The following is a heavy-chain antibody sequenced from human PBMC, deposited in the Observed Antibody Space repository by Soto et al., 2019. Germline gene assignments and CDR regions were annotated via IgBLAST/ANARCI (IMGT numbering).Heavy chain of an antibody. D-gene: IGHD3-10*01. CDR2: IIPIFGTA. J-gene: IGHJ6*02. CDR3: AREGSYYGSGSYDNYYYGMDV. V-gene: IGHV1-69*13. CDR1: GSTFSSYA. Sequence: ASVKVSCKASGSTFSSYAISWVRQAPGQGLEWMGGIIPIFGTANYAQKFQGRVTITADESTSTAYMELSSLRSEDTAVYYCAREGSYYGSGSYDNYYYGMDVWGQGTTVTVSS.